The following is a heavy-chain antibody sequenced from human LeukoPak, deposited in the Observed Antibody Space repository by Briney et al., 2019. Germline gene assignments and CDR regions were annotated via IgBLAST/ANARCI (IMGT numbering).Heavy chain of an antibody. V-gene: IGHV4-59*01. CDR3: AREGRRSDCSSTSCYAKLYNWFDP. J-gene: IGHJ5*02. Sequence: SETLSLTCTVSGGSISSYYWSWIRQPPGKGPEGIGYIYYRGSTNYNPSLKSRVTISVDTSKNQFSLKLSSVTAADTAVYYCAREGRRSDCSSTSCYAKLYNWFDPWGQGTLVTVSS. CDR1: GGSISSYY. D-gene: IGHD2-2*01. CDR2: IYYRGST.